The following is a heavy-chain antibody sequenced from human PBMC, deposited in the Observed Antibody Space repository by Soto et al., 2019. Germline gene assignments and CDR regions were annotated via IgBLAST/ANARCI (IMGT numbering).Heavy chain of an antibody. V-gene: IGHV1-2*02. Sequence: DSVKVSCKASGYTFTGYYMHWVRQAPGQGLEWMGWINPNSGGTNYAQKFQGRVTMTRDTSISTAYMELSRLRSDDPAVYYCASLRGYSYGFDYWGQGTLVTVYS. CDR1: GYTFTGYY. CDR2: INPNSGGT. J-gene: IGHJ4*02. CDR3: ASLRGYSYGFDY. D-gene: IGHD5-18*01.